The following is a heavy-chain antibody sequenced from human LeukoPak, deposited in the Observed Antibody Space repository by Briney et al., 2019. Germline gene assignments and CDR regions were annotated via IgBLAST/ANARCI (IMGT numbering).Heavy chain of an antibody. CDR3: ARCGLWSGRRYMDV. CDR1: GGSFSGYY. D-gene: IGHD3-3*01. Sequence: NPSETLSLTCAVYGGSFSGYYWSWIRQPPGKGLEWIGEINHSGSTNNNPSLKSRVTISVDTSKNQFSLNLTSVTAADTAVYYCARCGLWSGRRYMDVWGKGITVTVSS. J-gene: IGHJ6*03. V-gene: IGHV4-34*01. CDR2: INHSGST.